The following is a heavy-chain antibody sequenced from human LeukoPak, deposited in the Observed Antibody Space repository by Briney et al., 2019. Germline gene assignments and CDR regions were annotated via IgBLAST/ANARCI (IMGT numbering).Heavy chain of an antibody. CDR3: ARHYYDSSGYGPFDY. J-gene: IGHJ4*02. D-gene: IGHD3-22*01. Sequence: PSETLSLTCTVSGGSISSYYWSWIRQPPGKGLEWIGNIYYSGSTNYNPSLKSRVTISVDTSKNQFSLKLSSVTAADTAVYYCARHYYDSSGYGPFDYWGQGTLVTVSS. CDR2: IYYSGST. CDR1: GGSISSYY. V-gene: IGHV4-59*08.